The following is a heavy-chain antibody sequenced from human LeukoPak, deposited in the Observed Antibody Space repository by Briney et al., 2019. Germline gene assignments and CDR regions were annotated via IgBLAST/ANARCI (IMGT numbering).Heavy chain of an antibody. V-gene: IGHV3-48*02. CDR2: ISSSNNTI. Sequence: HPGGSLRLSCAASGFTFSSYAMHWVRQAPGKGLEWVSYISSSNNTIYYADSVKGRFTISRDNAKNSLYLQMNSLRDEDTAVYYCARSTYCGGDCYPALGYWGQGTPVTVSS. J-gene: IGHJ4*02. CDR1: GFTFSSYA. D-gene: IGHD2-21*02. CDR3: ARSTYCGGDCYPALGY.